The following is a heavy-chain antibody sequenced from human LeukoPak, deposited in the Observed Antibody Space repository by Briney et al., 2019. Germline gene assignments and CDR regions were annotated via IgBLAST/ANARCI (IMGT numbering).Heavy chain of an antibody. J-gene: IGHJ3*02. D-gene: IGHD3-10*01. V-gene: IGHV3-30*03. Sequence: GGSLRLSCAASGFTFSNCGMHWVRQAPGKGLEWVTVISYDGSDKYYADFVKGRFTISRDNSKNTLYLQMNSLRPEDTAVYYCARRPPGGAFDIWGQGTMVTVSS. CDR3: ARRPPGGAFDI. CDR2: ISYDGSDK. CDR1: GFTFSNCG.